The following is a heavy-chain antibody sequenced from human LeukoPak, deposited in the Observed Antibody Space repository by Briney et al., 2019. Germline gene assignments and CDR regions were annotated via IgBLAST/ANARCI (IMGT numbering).Heavy chain of an antibody. CDR1: GGTFSSYA. J-gene: IGHJ3*02. D-gene: IGHD4-11*01. CDR3: ARVGDTVMGAFDI. CDR2: IIPIFGTA. Sequence: SVKVSCKASGGTFSSYAISWVRQAPGQGLEWMGGIIPIFGTANYAQKFQGRVTITADESTSTAYMELSSLRSEDTAVYYCARVGDTVMGAFDIWGQGTMVTVSS. V-gene: IGHV1-69*13.